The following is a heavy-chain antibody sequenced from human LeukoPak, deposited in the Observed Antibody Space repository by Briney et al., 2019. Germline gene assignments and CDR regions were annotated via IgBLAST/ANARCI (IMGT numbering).Heavy chain of an antibody. J-gene: IGHJ4*02. Sequence: PSETLSPTCTVSGGSISSSSYYWGWIRQPPGKGLEWIGNIYYSGSTYYNPSLKSRVTISVDTSKNQFSLKLTSVTAADTAVYYCARGLSDGYFDYWGQGTLVTVSS. CDR1: GGSISSSSYY. CDR2: IYYSGST. CDR3: ARGLSDGYFDY. V-gene: IGHV4-39*07. D-gene: IGHD2-15*01.